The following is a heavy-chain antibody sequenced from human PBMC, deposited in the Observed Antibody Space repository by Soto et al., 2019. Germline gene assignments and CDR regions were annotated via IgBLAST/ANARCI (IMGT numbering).Heavy chain of an antibody. CDR3: ALIVVRTMYNGLDA. CDR1: GFTFPGYW. D-gene: IGHD1-7*01. V-gene: IGHV3-7*01. Sequence: DVQLVESGGGLVQPGGSMRLACEASGFTFPGYWMSWVRKAPGKGLEWVANTHQDETEKYYADSVRGRFTISRDNAKNVLYLHMHRMRGEDRAVYYCALIVVRTMYNGLDAWGQGTMVTFTS. J-gene: IGHJ6*02. CDR2: THQDETEK.